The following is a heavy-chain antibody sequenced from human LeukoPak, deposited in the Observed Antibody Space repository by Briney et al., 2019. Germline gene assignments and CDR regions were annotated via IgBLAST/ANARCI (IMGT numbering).Heavy chain of an antibody. V-gene: IGHV3-66*01. Sequence: GGSLRLSCAASGFTLSSNYMSWVRQAPGKGLEWVSVIYSGGSTYYADSVKGRFTISRDNSKNTLYLQMNSLRAEDTAVYYCARAYSSGRKPYYFDYWGQGTLVTVSS. J-gene: IGHJ4*02. D-gene: IGHD6-19*01. CDR3: ARAYSSGRKPYYFDY. CDR2: IYSGGST. CDR1: GFTLSSNY.